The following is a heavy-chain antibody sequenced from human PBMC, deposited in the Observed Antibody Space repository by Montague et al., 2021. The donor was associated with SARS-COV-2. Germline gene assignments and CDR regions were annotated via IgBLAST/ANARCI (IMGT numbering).Heavy chain of an antibody. Sequence: TLSLTCTVSGASISSGGYYWSWIRQHPGEGLEWIGYIYYSGSTYYNPSLKSRVTISVDTSKNHFSLKLSSVTAADTAVYYCARVRITMIVVVDAFDIWGQGTMVTVSS. V-gene: IGHV4-31*03. CDR3: ARVRITMIVVVDAFDI. D-gene: IGHD3-22*01. CDR1: GASISSGGYY. J-gene: IGHJ3*02. CDR2: IYYSGST.